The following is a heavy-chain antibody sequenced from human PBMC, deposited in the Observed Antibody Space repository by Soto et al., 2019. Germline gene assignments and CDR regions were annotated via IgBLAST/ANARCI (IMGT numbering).Heavy chain of an antibody. D-gene: IGHD2-2*01. Sequence: GGSLRLSCAASGFTFSSYSMNWVRQAPGKGLEWVSSISSSSSYIYYADSVKGRFTISRDNAKNSLYLQMNSLRAEDTAVYYCARDKVEGYNWFDPWGQGTLVTVSS. V-gene: IGHV3-21*01. J-gene: IGHJ5*02. CDR1: GFTFSSYS. CDR2: ISSSSSYI. CDR3: ARDKVEGYNWFDP.